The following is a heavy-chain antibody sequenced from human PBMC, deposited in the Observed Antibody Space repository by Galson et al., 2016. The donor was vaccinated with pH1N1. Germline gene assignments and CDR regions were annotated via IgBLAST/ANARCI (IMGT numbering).Heavy chain of an antibody. J-gene: IGHJ3*02. D-gene: IGHD4-17*01. CDR1: GHKFTSSW. V-gene: IGHV5-51*01. Sequence: QSGAEVTKPGESLKISCKGSGHKFTSSWIGWVRQMPGKGLEWMGIIYLGGSLIRYRPSFQGQVTISADKSVNIVYLEWGSLKASATAMYYCARQNDYGDYRGDAFDIWGQGTMVTVSS. CDR2: IYLGGSLI. CDR3: ARQNDYGDYRGDAFDI.